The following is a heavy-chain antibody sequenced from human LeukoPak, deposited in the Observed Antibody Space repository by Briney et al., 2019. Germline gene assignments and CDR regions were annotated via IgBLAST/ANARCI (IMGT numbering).Heavy chain of an antibody. V-gene: IGHV1-2*02. Sequence: ASVKVSCKASGYTFTGYYMHWMRQAPGQGLEWMGWINPNSGGTNCAQKFQGRVTLTRDTSITTAYMELSRLRSDDTAVYYCARGGRYCSSTSCYQSYFDYWGQGTLVTVSS. CDR1: GYTFTGYY. D-gene: IGHD2-2*01. CDR3: ARGGRYCSSTSCYQSYFDY. J-gene: IGHJ4*02. CDR2: INPNSGGT.